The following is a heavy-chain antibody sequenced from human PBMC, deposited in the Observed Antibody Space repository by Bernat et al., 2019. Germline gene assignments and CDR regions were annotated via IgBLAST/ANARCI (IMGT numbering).Heavy chain of an antibody. CDR3: ARVRTIFGVVITEPPDY. Sequence: QVQLVQSGAEVKKPGASVKVSCKASGYTFTSYGISWVRQAPGQGLEWMGWISAYNGNTNYAQKLQGRVTMTTDTSTSTAYMELRSLRSDDTAVYYCARVRTIFGVVITEPPDYWGQGTLVTVSS. CDR1: GYTFTSYG. V-gene: IGHV1-18*01. J-gene: IGHJ4*02. CDR2: ISAYNGNT. D-gene: IGHD3-3*01.